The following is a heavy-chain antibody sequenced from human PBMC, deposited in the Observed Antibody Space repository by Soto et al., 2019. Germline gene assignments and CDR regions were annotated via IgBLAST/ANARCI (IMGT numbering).Heavy chain of an antibody. V-gene: IGHV3-15*07. J-gene: IGHJ5*02. CDR1: GFTFSNAW. CDR2: IKSKTDGGTT. D-gene: IGHD4-17*01. CDR3: TTDPTGGWFDP. Sequence: EVQLVESGGGLVKPGGSLRLSCAASGFTFSNAWMNWVRQAPGKGLEWVGRIKSKTDGGTTVYAAPVKGRFTISRDDSKNTLYLQINSLKIEDTALYYCTTDPTGGWFDPWGQGTLVTVSS.